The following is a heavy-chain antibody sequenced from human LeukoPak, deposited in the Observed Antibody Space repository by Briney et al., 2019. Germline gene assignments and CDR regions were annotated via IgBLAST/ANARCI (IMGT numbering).Heavy chain of an antibody. J-gene: IGHJ4*02. CDR3: AREAVRWNFFDY. D-gene: IGHD4-17*01. CDR2: IDSSSFTI. V-gene: IGHV3-48*01. Sequence: GGSLRLSCAAPGFTFSSYSMNWVRQAPGKGLEWVSYIDSSSFTIYYADSVKGRFTISRDNVKNSLYLQMNSLRAEDTAVYYCAREAVRWNFFDYWGQGTLVTVSS. CDR1: GFTFSSYS.